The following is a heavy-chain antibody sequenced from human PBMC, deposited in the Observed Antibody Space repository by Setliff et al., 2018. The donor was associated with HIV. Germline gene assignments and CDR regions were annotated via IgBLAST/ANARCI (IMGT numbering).Heavy chain of an antibody. J-gene: IGHJ4*02. Sequence: PSETLSLTCAVYGGSFSGHYWTWIRQPAGKGPGWIGHIYTNGYTNYNPSLKSRVTISGDTSKNQVSLRLSSVTAADTAVYYCARLGSHCKNAFCPPYWGQGTLVTVS. V-gene: IGHV4-4*08. CDR1: GGSFSGHY. CDR2: IYTNGYT. CDR3: ARLGSHCKNAFCPPY. D-gene: IGHD2-15*01.